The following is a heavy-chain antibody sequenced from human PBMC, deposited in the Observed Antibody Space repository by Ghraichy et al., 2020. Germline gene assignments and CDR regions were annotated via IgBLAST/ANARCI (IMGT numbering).Heavy chain of an antibody. CDR2: IWYDGSNK. J-gene: IGHJ4*02. Sequence: GGSLRLSCAASGFTFSSYGMHWVRQAPGKGLEWVAVIWYDGSNKYYADSVKGRFTISRDNSKNTLYLQMNSLRAEDTAVYYCARAGGGNSQFDYWGQGTLVTVSS. V-gene: IGHV3-33*01. D-gene: IGHD4-23*01. CDR1: GFTFSSYG. CDR3: ARAGGGNSQFDY.